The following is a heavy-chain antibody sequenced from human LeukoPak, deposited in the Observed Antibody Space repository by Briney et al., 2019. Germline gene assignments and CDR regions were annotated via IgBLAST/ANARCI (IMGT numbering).Heavy chain of an antibody. CDR3: ARDLPDYYDSSGYDY. V-gene: IGHV1-46*01. D-gene: IGHD3-22*01. Sequence: ASVKVSCKASGYTFTSYYMHWVRQAPEQGLEWMGIINPSGGSTSYAQKFQGGVTMTRDTSTSTVYMELSSLRSEDTAVYYCARDLPDYYDSSGYDYWGQGTLVTVSS. CDR1: GYTFTSYY. CDR2: INPSGGST. J-gene: IGHJ4*02.